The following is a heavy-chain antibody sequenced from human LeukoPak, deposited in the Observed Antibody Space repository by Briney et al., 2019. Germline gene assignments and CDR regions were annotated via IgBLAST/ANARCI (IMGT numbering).Heavy chain of an antibody. Sequence: SETLSLTCTVSGGSISSYYWSWIRQPPGKGLEWIGYIYYSGSTNYNPSLKSRVTISVDTSKNQFSLKLSSVTAADTAVYYCARRGGRIFDYWGRGTLVTVSS. CDR3: ARRGGRIFDY. CDR1: GGSISSYY. J-gene: IGHJ4*02. V-gene: IGHV4-59*01. CDR2: IYYSGST. D-gene: IGHD2-15*01.